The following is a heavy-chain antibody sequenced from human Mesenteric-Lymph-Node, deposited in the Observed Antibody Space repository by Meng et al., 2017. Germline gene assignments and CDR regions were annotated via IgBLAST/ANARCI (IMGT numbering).Heavy chain of an antibody. D-gene: IGHD6-13*01. V-gene: IGHV4-39*01. CDR1: GGSISSGDYY. CDR2: IYYSGRT. J-gene: IGHJ5*02. CDR3: ARPIAAAGWFDP. Sequence: QVQLQESGPGMVKPSQTLSLTCTVSGGSISSGDYYWSGIRQPPGKGLEWIGSIYYSGRTYYNPSLKSRVTISVDTSKNQFSLKLSSVTAADTAVYYCARPIAAAGWFDPWGQGTLVTVSS.